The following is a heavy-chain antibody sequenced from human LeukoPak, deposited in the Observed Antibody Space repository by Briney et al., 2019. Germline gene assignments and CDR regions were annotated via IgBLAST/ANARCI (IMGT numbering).Heavy chain of an antibody. J-gene: IGHJ5*02. Sequence: SETLPLTCTVSGASISSYYWSWIRQPPGKGLEYIGYIYYSGSTYYNPSLKSRITVSVDTSKNQFSLRLNSVTAADTAVYYCARGAHWFDLWGQGTLVTVSS. V-gene: IGHV4-59*01. CDR1: GASISSYY. CDR2: IYYSGST. CDR3: ARGAHWFDL.